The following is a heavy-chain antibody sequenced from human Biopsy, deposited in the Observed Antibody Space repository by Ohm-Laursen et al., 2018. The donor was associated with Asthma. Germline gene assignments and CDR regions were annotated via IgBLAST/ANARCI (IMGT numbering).Heavy chain of an antibody. CDR3: ARKAGSCISRTCYSLDF. CDR1: GGTFNTYV. V-gene: IGHV1-69*01. D-gene: IGHD2-2*01. Sequence: SSVKVSCKSLGGTFNTYVIGWVRQAPGQGLEWIGGINSVFGTTTYPQKFQDRVTITADDSTSTVYMELSSLRSEDTAVYYCARKAGSCISRTCYSLDFWGQGTPVTVSS. CDR2: INSVFGTT. J-gene: IGHJ4*02.